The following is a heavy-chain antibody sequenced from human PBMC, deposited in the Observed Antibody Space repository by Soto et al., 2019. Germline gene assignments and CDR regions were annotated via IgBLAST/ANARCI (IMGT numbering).Heavy chain of an antibody. CDR2: ISYDGSNK. V-gene: IGHV3-30-3*01. CDR3: ARERSSGYFDY. CDR1: GFTFSSYA. J-gene: IGHJ4*02. Sequence: GALRLSCAASGFTFSSYAMHWVRQAPGKGLEWVAVISYDGSNKYYADSVKGRFTISRDNSKNTLYLQMNSLRAEDTAVYYCARERSSGYFDYWGQGTLVTVSS. D-gene: IGHD6-19*01.